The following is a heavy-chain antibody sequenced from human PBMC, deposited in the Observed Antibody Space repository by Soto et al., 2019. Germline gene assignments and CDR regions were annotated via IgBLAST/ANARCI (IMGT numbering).Heavy chain of an antibody. Sequence: GASVKVSCKASGYTFTSYDINWVRQATGQGLEWMGWMNPNSGNTGYAQKFQGRVTMTRNTSISTAYMELSSLRSEDMAVYYCARITYSSSPPWDYYYYMDVWGKGTTVTVSS. V-gene: IGHV1-8*01. J-gene: IGHJ6*03. CDR1: GYTFTSYD. CDR2: MNPNSGNT. D-gene: IGHD6-6*01. CDR3: ARITYSSSPPWDYYYYMDV.